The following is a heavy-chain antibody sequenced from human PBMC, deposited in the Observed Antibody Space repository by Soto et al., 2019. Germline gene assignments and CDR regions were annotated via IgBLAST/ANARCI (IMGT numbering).Heavy chain of an antibody. CDR1: GYTFTSYA. D-gene: IGHD3-3*01. CDR2: INTNTGNP. J-gene: IGHJ5*02. Sequence: QVQLVQSGSELKTPGASVKVSCKASGYTFTSYAMNWVRQAPGQGLEWMGWINTNTGNPTYAQGFTGRFVFSLDTSVGTAYLQICSLKAEDTAVYYCARSDGSYDFWSGYYSDWFDPWGQGTLVTVSS. V-gene: IGHV7-4-1*01. CDR3: ARSDGSYDFWSGYYSDWFDP.